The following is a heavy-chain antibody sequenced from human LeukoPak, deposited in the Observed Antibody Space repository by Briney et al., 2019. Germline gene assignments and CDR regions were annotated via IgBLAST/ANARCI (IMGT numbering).Heavy chain of an antibody. CDR1: GYTFTSYY. J-gene: IGHJ5*02. D-gene: IGHD6-13*01. V-gene: IGHV1-46*01. Sequence: EASVKVSCKASGYTFTSYYMHWVRQGPGQGLEWMGIINPSGGSTSYAQKFQGRVTMTRDTSTSTVYMELSSLRSEDTAVYYCARAERGIAAAGHNWFDPWGQGTLVTVSS. CDR2: INPSGGST. CDR3: ARAERGIAAAGHNWFDP.